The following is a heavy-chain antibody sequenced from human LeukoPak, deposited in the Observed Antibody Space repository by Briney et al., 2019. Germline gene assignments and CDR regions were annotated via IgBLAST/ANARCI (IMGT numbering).Heavy chain of an antibody. CDR1: GGTFSSYA. CDR2: IIPIFGTA. Sequence: SSVKVSCKASGGTFSSYAISWVRQAPGQGLEWMGGIIPIFGTANYAQKFQGRVTITTDESTSTAYMELSSLRSEDTAVYYCAREVSAAGTLFDYWGQGTLVTVSS. D-gene: IGHD6-13*01. J-gene: IGHJ4*02. V-gene: IGHV1-69*05. CDR3: AREVSAAGTLFDY.